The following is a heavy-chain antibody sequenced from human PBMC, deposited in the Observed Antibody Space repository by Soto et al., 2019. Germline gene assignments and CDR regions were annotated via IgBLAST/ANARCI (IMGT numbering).Heavy chain of an antibody. Sequence: PGGPLRLSCEASGVVFTNFGMHGVRHVPGKGLVWVARIDTSGHSTNYAESVKGRFTISRDNAKNTVSLQMNSLRVEDTGVYYCAKDSWYFDLWSQGSQVTVSS. CDR3: AKDSWYFDL. J-gene: IGHJ4*02. CDR2: IDTSGHST. CDR1: GVVFTNFG. V-gene: IGHV3-74*01. D-gene: IGHD6-13*01.